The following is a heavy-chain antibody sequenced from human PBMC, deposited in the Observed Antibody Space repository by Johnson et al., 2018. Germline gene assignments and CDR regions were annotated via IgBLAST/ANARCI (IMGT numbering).Heavy chain of an antibody. Sequence: VQLVESGGGLVQPGGSLRLSCAASGLSFSNDWMHWVRQAPGKGLVWVSRISRDGSTRSYADSVKGRFTISRANAKNTMYLQMNSLRAEETAVYFCAREGGNYEGGYYYYMDVWGKGTTVTVSS. J-gene: IGHJ6*03. V-gene: IGHV3-74*01. CDR3: AREGGNYEGGYYYYMDV. CDR1: GLSFSNDW. D-gene: IGHD1-7*01. CDR2: ISRDGSTR.